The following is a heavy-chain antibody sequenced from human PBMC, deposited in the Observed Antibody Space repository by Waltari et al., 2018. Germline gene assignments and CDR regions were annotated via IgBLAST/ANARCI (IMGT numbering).Heavy chain of an antibody. Sequence: EVQLVESGGDVGQPGGSLRLSCAASGFVYSTYDMHWVRQASGKGLELVASIASGGDTYFPDSVKGRFTISRDNAKNSLYLQMNSLRVGDTAVYYCTRGTSYYASGYYHPTKFDYWGLGTQVTVSS. D-gene: IGHD5-18*01. J-gene: IGHJ4*02. CDR1: GFVYSTYD. V-gene: IGHV3-13*01. CDR2: IASGGDT. CDR3: TRGTSYYASGYYHPTKFDY.